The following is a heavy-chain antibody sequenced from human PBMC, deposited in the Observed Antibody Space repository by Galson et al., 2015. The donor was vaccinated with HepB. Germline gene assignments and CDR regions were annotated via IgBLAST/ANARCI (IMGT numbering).Heavy chain of an antibody. CDR2: INPGSGST. CDR3: ARVGDSKLPGDGSFYFDS. V-gene: IGHV1-3*01. J-gene: IGHJ4*02. CDR1: GYTFTRYA. Sequence: SVKVSCKASGYTFTRYAMQWVRQAPGQRFEWLGWINPGSGSTVYSQNFQGRVTITRDTSASTGYMKLSSLTSEDTGVYYCARVGDSKLPGDGSFYFDSWGQGTLVTVSS. D-gene: IGHD3-10*01.